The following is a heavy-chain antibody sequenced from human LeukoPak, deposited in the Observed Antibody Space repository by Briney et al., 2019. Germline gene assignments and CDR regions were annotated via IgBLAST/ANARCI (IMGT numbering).Heavy chain of an antibody. D-gene: IGHD5-12*01. CDR1: GYTFTSYD. CDR2: MNPNSGKT. J-gene: IGHJ4*02. Sequence: GASVKVSCKASGYTFTSYDINWVRQATGQALEWMVWMNPNSGKTGYAQKFQGRVTMTTNTSISTAYMELSSLRSEDTAVYYCARENARGYSGYPIDYWGQGTLVTVSS. V-gene: IGHV1-8*01. CDR3: ARENARGYSGYPIDY.